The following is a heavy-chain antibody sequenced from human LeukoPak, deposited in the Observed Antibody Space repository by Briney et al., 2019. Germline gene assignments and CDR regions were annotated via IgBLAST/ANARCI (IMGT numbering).Heavy chain of an antibody. CDR3: ARDFTNIRGGGYFDN. D-gene: IGHD2/OR15-2a*01. Sequence: PGRSLRLSRAASGFPFSSYVMHWLRQTPGKGLEWVAVIWFDGGKIYFADSVKGRFTISRDNSKNTLYLQMNSLRAEDTAVYHCARDFTNIRGGGYFDNWGQGTLVTVSS. V-gene: IGHV3-33*01. J-gene: IGHJ4*02. CDR2: IWFDGGKI. CDR1: GFPFSSYV.